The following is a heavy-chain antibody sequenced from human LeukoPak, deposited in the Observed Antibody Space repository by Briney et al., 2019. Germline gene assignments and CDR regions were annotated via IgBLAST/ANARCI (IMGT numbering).Heavy chain of an antibody. V-gene: IGHV4-59*12. D-gene: IGHD6-19*01. CDR2: IYYSGST. J-gene: IGHJ4*02. Sequence: SETLSLTCTVSGGSISSYYWSWIRQPPGKGLEWIGYIYYSGSTNYNPSLKSRVTISVDTSKSQFSLKLSSVTAADTAVYYCARVNSSGYFDYWGQGTLVTVSS. CDR1: GGSISSYY. CDR3: ARVNSSGYFDY.